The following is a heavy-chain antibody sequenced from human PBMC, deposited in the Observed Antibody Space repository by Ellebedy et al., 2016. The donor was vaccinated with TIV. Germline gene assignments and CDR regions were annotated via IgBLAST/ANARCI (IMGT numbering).Heavy chain of an antibody. V-gene: IGHV1-8*01. J-gene: IGHJ4*02. D-gene: IGHD3-9*01. CDR2: MNPNSGNT. CDR1: GYTFTSYD. Sequence: AASVKVSCKASGYTFTSYDINWVRQATGQGLEWMGWMNPNSGNTGYAQKFQGRVTMTRNTSISTAYMELSSLRSEDTAVYYCAGGGDILTGDGYWGQGTLVTVSS. CDR3: AGGGDILTGDGY.